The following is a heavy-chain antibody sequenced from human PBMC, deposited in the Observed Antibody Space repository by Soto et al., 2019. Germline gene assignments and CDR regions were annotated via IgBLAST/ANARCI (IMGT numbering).Heavy chain of an antibody. V-gene: IGHV4-34*01. Sequence: PSETLSLTCAVYGGSFSGYYGSWIRQPPGKGLEWIGEINHSGSTNYNPSLKSQVTMSADTSKNQFSLKLSSVTAADTAVYYCARGQRNTAMLLSQYYYYGMDVWGQGTAVTVSS. CDR1: GGSFSGYY. CDR3: ARGQRNTAMLLSQYYYYGMDV. D-gene: IGHD5-18*01. CDR2: INHSGST. J-gene: IGHJ6*02.